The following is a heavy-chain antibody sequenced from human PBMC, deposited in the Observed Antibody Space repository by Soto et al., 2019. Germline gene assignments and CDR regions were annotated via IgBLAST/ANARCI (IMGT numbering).Heavy chain of an antibody. CDR2: IWYDGSNK. J-gene: IGHJ4*02. V-gene: IGHV3-33*01. CDR3: ARGGVVADLDY. Sequence: QVQLVESGGGVVQPGRSLRLSCAASGFTFSSYGMHWVRQAPGKGLEWVAVIWYDGSNKYYADSVKGRFTISRDNSKNTLYLQMNRLRAADTAVYYCARGGVVADLDYWGQGTLVTVSS. CDR1: GFTFSSYG. D-gene: IGHD2-15*01.